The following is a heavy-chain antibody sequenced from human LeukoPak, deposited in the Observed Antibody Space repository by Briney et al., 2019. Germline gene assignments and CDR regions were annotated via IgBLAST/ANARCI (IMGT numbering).Heavy chain of an antibody. CDR1: GGTFSSYA. D-gene: IGHD2-15*01. J-gene: IGHJ4*02. Sequence: SVKVSCKASGGTFSSYAISWVRQAPGQGLEWMGGIIPIFGTANYAQKFQGRVTITADESTSTAYMELSSLRSEDTAVYYCARGYRSGGSCYSYYDYWGQGTLVTVSS. CDR2: IIPIFGTA. V-gene: IGHV1-69*13. CDR3: ARGYRSGGSCYSYYDY.